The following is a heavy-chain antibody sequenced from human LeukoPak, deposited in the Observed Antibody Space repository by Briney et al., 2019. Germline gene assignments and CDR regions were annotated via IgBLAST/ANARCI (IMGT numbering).Heavy chain of an antibody. CDR2: ISGSGGST. D-gene: IGHD3-10*01. CDR3: ANSPRLGEDHDAFDI. V-gene: IGHV3-23*01. J-gene: IGHJ3*02. CDR1: GFTFSSYA. Sequence: GGSLRLSCAASGFTFSSYAMSWVRQAPGKGLEWVSAISGSGGSTYYADSVKGRFTISRDNSKNTLYLQMNSLRAEDTAVHYCANSPRLGEDHDAFDIWGQGTMVTVSS.